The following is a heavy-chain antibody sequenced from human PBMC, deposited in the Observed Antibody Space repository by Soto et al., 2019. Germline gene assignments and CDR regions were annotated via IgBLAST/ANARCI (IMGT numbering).Heavy chain of an antibody. CDR3: ARDGPPYYDFWSGYSHFDY. J-gene: IGHJ4*02. V-gene: IGHV3-7*01. CDR2: IKQDGSEK. Sequence: GKGLEWGANIKQDGSEKYYVDSVKGRFTIFRDNAKNSLYLQMNSLRAEDTAVYYCARDGPPYYDFWSGYSHFDYWGQGTLVSVSS. D-gene: IGHD3-3*01.